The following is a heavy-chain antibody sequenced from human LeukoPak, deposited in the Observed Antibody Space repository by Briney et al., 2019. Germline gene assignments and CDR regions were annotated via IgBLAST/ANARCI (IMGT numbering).Heavy chain of an antibody. D-gene: IGHD2/OR15-2a*01. Sequence: PGGSLRLSCAASGFTFSSYSMNWVRQAPGKGLEWVSSISSSSSYIYYADSVKGRFTISRDNAKNSLYLQMNSLRAEDTAVYYCARDFFVGSSFDYWGQGTLVTVSS. CDR1: GFTFSSYS. J-gene: IGHJ4*02. V-gene: IGHV3-21*01. CDR3: ARDFFVGSSFDY. CDR2: ISSSSSYI.